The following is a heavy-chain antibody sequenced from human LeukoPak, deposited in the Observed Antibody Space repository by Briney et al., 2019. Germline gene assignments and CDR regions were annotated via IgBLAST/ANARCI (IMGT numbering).Heavy chain of an antibody. V-gene: IGHV4-39*01. CDR1: GGSVSSTTYY. CDR3: ARYVVYGSGKYYFDY. J-gene: IGHJ4*02. D-gene: IGHD3-10*01. Sequence: SETLSLTCTVSGGSVSSTTYYWSWIRQPPGKGLEWIASINYSGSTYYSPSLKSRVTISVDTSENQFSLKLSSVAAADTAVYCCARYVVYGSGKYYFDYWGQGTLVTVSS. CDR2: INYSGST.